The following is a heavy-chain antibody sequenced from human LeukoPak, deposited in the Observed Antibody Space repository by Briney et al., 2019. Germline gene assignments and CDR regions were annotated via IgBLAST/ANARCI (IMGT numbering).Heavy chain of an antibody. V-gene: IGHV3-74*01. D-gene: IGHD3-10*01. CDR1: GFTFSSYW. Sequence: PGGSLRLSCAASGFTFSSYWMHWVRQVPGKGLVWVSRINSEGTSTNYADSVKGRFTISRDNAKKSLYLQMGSLRAEDTAVYYCASGSGSAGFDYWGQGTLVTVSS. J-gene: IGHJ4*02. CDR3: ASGSGSAGFDY. CDR2: INSEGTST.